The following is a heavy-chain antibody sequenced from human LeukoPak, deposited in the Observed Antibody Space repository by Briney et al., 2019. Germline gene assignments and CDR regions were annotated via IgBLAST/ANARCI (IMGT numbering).Heavy chain of an antibody. CDR2: ISTYNGYT. D-gene: IGHD3-16*01. Sequence: ASMKVSCKASGYTFTSYGINWVRQAPGQGLEWMGWISTYNGYTNYAQKLQGRVTMTTDTSTSTAYMELRSPRSDDTAVYYCARARGDYDYVWGSYPSECDYWGQGTLVTVSS. CDR3: ARARGDYDYVWGSYPSECDY. J-gene: IGHJ4*02. CDR1: GYTFTSYG. V-gene: IGHV1-18*01.